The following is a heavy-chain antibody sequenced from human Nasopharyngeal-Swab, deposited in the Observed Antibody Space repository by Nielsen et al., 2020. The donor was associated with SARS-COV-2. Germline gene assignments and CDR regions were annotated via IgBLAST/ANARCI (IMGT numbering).Heavy chain of an antibody. D-gene: IGHD3-3*01. CDR2: IYYSGST. J-gene: IGHJ6*02. CDR3: ARRDYDFWGGFNGYYYGMDV. CDR1: GGSISSSSYY. Sequence: SETLSLTCTVSGGSISSSSYYWGWIRQPPGKGLEWIGSIYYSGSTYYNPSLKSRVTISVDTSKNQFSLKLSSVTAADTAVYYCARRDYDFWGGFNGYYYGMDVWGQGTTVTVSS. V-gene: IGHV4-39*01.